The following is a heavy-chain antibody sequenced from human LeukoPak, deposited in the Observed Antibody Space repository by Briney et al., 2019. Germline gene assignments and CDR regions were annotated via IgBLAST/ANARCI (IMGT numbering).Heavy chain of an antibody. V-gene: IGHV3-23*01. CDR1: GFTLSSYA. D-gene: IGHD3-10*01. CDR2: ISGSGTST. Sequence: GGSLRLSCAASGFTLSSYAMSWVRQAPEKGLEWVSAISGSGTSTYYEDSVKGRFTISRDNAKNTLYLQMNSLRAEDTAVYYCAKGADGASGDYFDYWGQGTLVTVSS. J-gene: IGHJ4*02. CDR3: AKGADGASGDYFDY.